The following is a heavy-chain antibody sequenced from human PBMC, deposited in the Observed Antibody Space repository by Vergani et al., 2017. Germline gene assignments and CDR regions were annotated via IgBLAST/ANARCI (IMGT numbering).Heavy chain of an antibody. CDR1: GCSISSYY. D-gene: IGHD6-25*01. CDR2: IYYSGST. J-gene: IGHJ3*02. CDR3: ARVVRSGWKKLGGYDAIDI. V-gene: IGHV4-59*01. Sequence: QVQLQESGPGLVKPSETLSLTCTVSGCSISSYYWSWIRQPPGQGLEWIGYIYYSGSTNYNPSLKSRVTIAVDTSKNQFSLKLSSVTAADTAVYYCARVVRSGWKKLGGYDAIDIWGQGTMVTVSS.